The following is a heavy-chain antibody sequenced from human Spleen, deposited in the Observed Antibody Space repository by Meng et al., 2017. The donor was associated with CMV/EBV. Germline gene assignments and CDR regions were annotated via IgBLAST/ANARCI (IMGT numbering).Heavy chain of an antibody. D-gene: IGHD3-22*01. CDR3: ARVYYDSSGYYSDHYYGMDV. CDR2: INPNSGGT. CDR1: TGYY. V-gene: IGHV1-2*02. J-gene: IGHJ6*02. Sequence: TGYYMHWVRQAPGQGLEWMGWINPNSGGTEYAQKFRGRVTMTRDTSITTAYMELSRLRSDDTALYYCARVYYDSSGYYSDHYYGMDVWGQGTTVTVSS.